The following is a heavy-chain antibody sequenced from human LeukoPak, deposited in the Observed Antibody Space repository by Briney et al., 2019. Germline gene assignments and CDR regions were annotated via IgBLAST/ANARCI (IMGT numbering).Heavy chain of an antibody. CDR2: IYPGDSDT. CDR1: GYSITSNW. Sequence: GESLKISCKGSGYSITSNWIGWVRQMPGKGLEWMGIIYPGDSDTRYSPSFQGQVTISVDKSTSTAYLQWSSLKASDTAMYYCASRRGHSYGNFDYWGQGTLVTVSS. V-gene: IGHV5-51*01. CDR3: ASRRGHSYGNFDY. D-gene: IGHD5-18*01. J-gene: IGHJ4*02.